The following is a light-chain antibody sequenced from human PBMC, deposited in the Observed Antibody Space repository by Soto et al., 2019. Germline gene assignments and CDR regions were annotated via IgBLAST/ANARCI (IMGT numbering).Light chain of an antibody. CDR2: GAS. V-gene: IGKV3D-20*02. J-gene: IGKJ1*01. CDR1: QSVRSSY. CDR3: QQSYSTPRT. Sequence: EIVLTQSPAILSSSPGETATLSCRASQSVRSSYLAWYQQKPGQAPRLLIYGASSRASGIPDRFSGSGSGTDFTLTISSLQPEDFATYYCQQSYSTPRTFGQGTKVDIK.